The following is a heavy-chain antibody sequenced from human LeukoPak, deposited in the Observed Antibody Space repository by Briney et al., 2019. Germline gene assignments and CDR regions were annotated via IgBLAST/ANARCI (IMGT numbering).Heavy chain of an antibody. Sequence: PGGSLRLSCAASGFTFSSYAMSWFRQAPGKGLEWVSAISGSGGSTYYADSVKGRFTIYRDNSKNTLYLQMNSLRAEDTAVYYCAKDKYYGGTGAFDYWGQGALVTVSS. CDR3: AKDKYYGGTGAFDY. V-gene: IGHV3-23*01. CDR1: GFTFSSYA. D-gene: IGHD4-23*01. J-gene: IGHJ4*02. CDR2: ISGSGGST.